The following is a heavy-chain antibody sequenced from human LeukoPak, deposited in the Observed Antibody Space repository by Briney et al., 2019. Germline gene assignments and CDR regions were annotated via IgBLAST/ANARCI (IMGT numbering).Heavy chain of an antibody. CDR1: GGSISSYY. CDR3: ARAGLYYDTIDSFDY. V-gene: IGHV4-59*01. D-gene: IGHD3-22*01. J-gene: IGHJ4*02. Sequence: PSETLSLTCSVSGGSISSYYWSWIRQPPGKGLEWIGYIYYSGTTNYDPSLKGRITISVDTSKNQFSLKLSSMTAADTAVYYCARAGLYYDTIDSFDYWGQGTLVTVSS. CDR2: IYYSGTT.